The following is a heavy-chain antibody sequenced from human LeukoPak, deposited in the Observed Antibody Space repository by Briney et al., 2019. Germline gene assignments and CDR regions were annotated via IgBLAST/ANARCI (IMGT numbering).Heavy chain of an antibody. Sequence: ASVKVSCKVSGYTLTELSMHWVRQAPGKGLEWMGGFDPEDGETIYAQKFQGRVTMTRNTSISTAYMELSSLRSDDTAVYYCARRGYQLLFGAFDIWGQGTMVTVSS. CDR2: FDPEDGET. J-gene: IGHJ3*02. CDR3: ARRGYQLLFGAFDI. V-gene: IGHV1-24*01. CDR1: GYTLTELS. D-gene: IGHD2-2*01.